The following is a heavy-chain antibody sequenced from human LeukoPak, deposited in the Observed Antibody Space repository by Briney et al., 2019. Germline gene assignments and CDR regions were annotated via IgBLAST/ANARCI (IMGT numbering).Heavy chain of an antibody. CDR2: ISSSSSYI. CDR3: ARDVVVVAATSSSREH. D-gene: IGHD2-15*01. J-gene: IGHJ4*02. Sequence: TGGSLRLSCAASGFTFSSYSMNWVRQAPGKGLEWVSSISSSSSYIYYADSVKGRFTISRDNAKNSLYLQMNSLRAEDTAVYYCARDVVVVAATSSSREHWGQGTLVTASS. CDR1: GFTFSSYS. V-gene: IGHV3-21*01.